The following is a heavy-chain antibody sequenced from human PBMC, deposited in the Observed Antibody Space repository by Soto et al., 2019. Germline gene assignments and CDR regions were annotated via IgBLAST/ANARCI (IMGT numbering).Heavy chain of an antibody. CDR3: ARDRGGSGFDY. V-gene: IGHV3-13*01. CDR1: GFTFSSYD. Sequence: PGGSLRLSCAASGFTFSSYDMHWVRQATGKGLEWVSAIGTAGDTYYPGSVKGRFTISRENAKNSLYLQMNSLRAGDTAVYYCARDRGGSGFDYWGQGTLVTVSS. CDR2: IGTAGDT. J-gene: IGHJ4*02. D-gene: IGHD3-10*01.